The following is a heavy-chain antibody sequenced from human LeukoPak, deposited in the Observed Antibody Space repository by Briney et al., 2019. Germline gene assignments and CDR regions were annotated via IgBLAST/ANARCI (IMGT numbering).Heavy chain of an antibody. CDR2: ISSSSGYI. CDR1: GFTFSSYR. D-gene: IGHD3-3*01. J-gene: IGHJ3*02. V-gene: IGHV3-21*01. Sequence: GGSLRLSCAASGFTFSSYRMNWVRQAPGKGLEWVSSISSSSGYIYYADSVKGRFTISRDNAKNSLYLQMNSLRAEDTAVYYCARGSDFWSGYDDRFFGDIWGQGTMVTVSS. CDR3: ARGSDFWSGYDDRFFGDI.